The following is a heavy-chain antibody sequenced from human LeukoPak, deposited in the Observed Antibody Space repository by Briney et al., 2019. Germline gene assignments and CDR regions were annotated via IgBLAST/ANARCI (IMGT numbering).Heavy chain of an antibody. CDR3: ATEKDLLLDS. V-gene: IGHV1-24*01. CDR1: GYSLSGLS. J-gene: IGHJ5*01. D-gene: IGHD1-26*01. CDR2: FDPGDDET. Sequence: ASVKVSCKVSGYSLSGLSTHWVRQAPGQGLEWMGGFDPGDDETIYAQKFQGRVTMTEDTSTDTAYLELSSLRSEDTAVYFCATEKDLLLDSWGQGTPVTVSS.